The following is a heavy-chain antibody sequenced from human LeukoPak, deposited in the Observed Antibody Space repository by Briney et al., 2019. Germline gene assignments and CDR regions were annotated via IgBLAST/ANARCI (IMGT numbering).Heavy chain of an antibody. V-gene: IGHV6-1*01. J-gene: IGHJ4*02. Sequence: SQTLSLTCAISGDRVSSNSAAWNWIRQSPPRGLEWLGRTYYRSKWYNDYAVSVKSRITINPDTSKNQFSLQLNSVTPEDTAVYYCARESVATMSSFDYWGQGTLVTVSS. CDR3: ARESVATMSSFDY. D-gene: IGHD5-12*01. CDR1: GDRVSSNSAA. CDR2: TYYRSKWYN.